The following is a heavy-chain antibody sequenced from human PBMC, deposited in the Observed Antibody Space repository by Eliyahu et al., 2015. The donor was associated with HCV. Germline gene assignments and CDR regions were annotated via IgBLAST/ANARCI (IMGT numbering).Heavy chain of an antibody. CDR1: GXIFSAYA. CDR2: SNAGNGDI. J-gene: IGHJ4*02. V-gene: IGHV1-3*01. D-gene: IGHD1-7*01. Sequence: QVQLVQSGAEVKKPGASVXVSCKASGXIFSAYAIHWVXQAPGQRLEWMGWSNAGNGDIRYSQKFQGRVTITRDTSASTVYMELSSLRSEDTAVYYCAREYNWNSYRHFDHWGQGTLVTVSS. CDR3: AREYNWNSYRHFDH.